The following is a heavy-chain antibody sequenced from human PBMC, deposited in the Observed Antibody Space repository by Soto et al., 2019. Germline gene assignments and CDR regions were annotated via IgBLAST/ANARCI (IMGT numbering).Heavy chain of an antibody. D-gene: IGHD1-26*01. CDR2: IIPIFGTA. CDR1: GGPFISYA. V-gene: IGHV1-69*13. Sequence: SVKVSCKASGGPFISYAVIWVRQAPGQGLEWMGGIIPIFGTANYAQKFQGRVTITADESTSTAYMELSSLRSEDTAVYYCARDKWELLPADDAFDIWGQGTMVTVSS. CDR3: ARDKWELLPADDAFDI. J-gene: IGHJ3*02.